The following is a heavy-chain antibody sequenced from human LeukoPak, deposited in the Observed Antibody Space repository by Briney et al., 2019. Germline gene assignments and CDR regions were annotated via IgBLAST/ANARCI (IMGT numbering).Heavy chain of an antibody. D-gene: IGHD2-2*02. J-gene: IGHJ4*02. CDR1: GFTFSDYY. Sequence: GGSLRLSCAASGFTFSDYYMSWIRQAPGKGLEWVSYISSSGSTIYYADSVKGRFTISRDNAKNSLYLQMNSLRAEDTAVYYCARRLVVPAAIEYYFDYWGQGTLVTVSS. CDR3: ARRLVVPAAIEYYFDY. V-gene: IGHV3-11*04. CDR2: ISSSGSTI.